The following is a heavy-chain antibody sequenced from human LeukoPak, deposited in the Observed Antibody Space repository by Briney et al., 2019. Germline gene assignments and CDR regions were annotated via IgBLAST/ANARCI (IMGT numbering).Heavy chain of an antibody. CDR2: IYSTGNT. CDR1: GGSISSGDRY. D-gene: IGHD5-18*01. Sequence: SETLSLTCTVSGGSISSGDRYWSWIRQSPGRGLEWIVYIYSTGNTYYNPSLKSRVIISVYTSKNQFSLELSSVTAADTAVYYCARDSYSYGYGGFDYWGQGILVTVSS. J-gene: IGHJ4*02. CDR3: ARDSYSYGYGGFDY. V-gene: IGHV4-30-4*01.